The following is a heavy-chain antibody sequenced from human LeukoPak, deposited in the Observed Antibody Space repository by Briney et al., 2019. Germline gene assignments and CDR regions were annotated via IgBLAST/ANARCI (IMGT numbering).Heavy chain of an antibody. V-gene: IGHV1-3*04. Sequence: ASVKVSCKASGYSFSNYPIHWVRQAPGQGLEWMGWINTDNGNTKSSQQFQGRVTITRDTSASTAYMELSSLRPEDTAVYYCARDLVSIIFTYGGASGCGYWGQGTLVTVSS. CDR3: ARDLVSIIFTYGGASGCGY. CDR2: INTDNGNT. D-gene: IGHD3-16*01. J-gene: IGHJ4*02. CDR1: GYSFSNYP.